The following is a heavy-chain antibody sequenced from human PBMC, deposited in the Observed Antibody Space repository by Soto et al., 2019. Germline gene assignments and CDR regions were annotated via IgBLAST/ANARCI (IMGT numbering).Heavy chain of an antibody. D-gene: IGHD2-8*01. V-gene: IGHV3-30-3*01. CDR3: ARDRGRYCTNGVCFYYYGMDV. J-gene: IGHJ6*02. Sequence: GGSLRLSCAASGFTFSSYAMHWVRQAPGKGLEWVAVISYDGSNKYYADSVKGRFTISRDNSKNTLYLQMNSLRAEDTAVYYCARDRGRYCTNGVCFYYYGMDVWGQGTTVTVSS. CDR2: ISYDGSNK. CDR1: GFTFSSYA.